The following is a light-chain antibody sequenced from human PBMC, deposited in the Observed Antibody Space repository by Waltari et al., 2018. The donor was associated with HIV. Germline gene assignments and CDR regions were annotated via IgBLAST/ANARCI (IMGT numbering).Light chain of an antibody. V-gene: IGLV2-23*02. Sequence: QSALTQPASVSGSPGQSMTISCTGTSSDFGSYNLVSWYQQHPGKAPKLRIYEVSKLPSGVSNRFSGSKSGNTASLTISGLQAEDEADYYGCSYAGTSTVVFGGGTKLTVL. CDR1: SSDFGSYNL. CDR3: CSYAGTSTVV. J-gene: IGLJ2*01. CDR2: EVS.